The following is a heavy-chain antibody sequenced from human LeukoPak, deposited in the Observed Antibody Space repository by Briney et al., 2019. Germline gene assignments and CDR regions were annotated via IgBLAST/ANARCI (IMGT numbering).Heavy chain of an antibody. V-gene: IGHV4-39*01. D-gene: IGHD4-17*01. CDR3: ARPSENGDYLSD. Sequence: SQTLSLTCTVSGGSISSSSYYWGWIRQPPGKGLEWIGSIYYSGSTYYNPSLKSRVTISVDTSKNQFSLKLSSVTAADTAVYYCARPSENGDYLSDWGQGTLVTVSS. J-gene: IGHJ4*02. CDR1: GGSISSSSYY. CDR2: IYYSGST.